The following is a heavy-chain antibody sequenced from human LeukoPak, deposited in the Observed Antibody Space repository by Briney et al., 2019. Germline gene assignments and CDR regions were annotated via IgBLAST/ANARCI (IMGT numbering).Heavy chain of an antibody. CDR3: AKGRTGFSYGYGIDY. CDR1: GYSFTSYW. CDR2: ISTSDGTT. J-gene: IGHJ4*02. D-gene: IGHD5-18*01. Sequence: GESLKISCKGSGYSFTSYWIGWVRQAPGKGLEWVSSISTSDGTTYYADSVKGRFTISRDNSKNTLYLQMNSLRAEDAAIYYCAKGRTGFSYGYGIDYWGQGTLVTVSS. V-gene: IGHV3-23*01.